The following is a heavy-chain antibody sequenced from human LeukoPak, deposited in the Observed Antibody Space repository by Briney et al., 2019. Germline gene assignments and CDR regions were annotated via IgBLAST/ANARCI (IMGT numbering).Heavy chain of an antibody. J-gene: IGHJ5*02. CDR2: IIPIFGTA. CDR3: ARGPDYSNYESWFDP. CDR1: GGTFSSYA. Sequence: AASVKVSCKASGGTFSSYAISWVRQAPGQGLEWMGGIIPIFGTANYAQKFQGRVTITTDESTSTAYMELSSLRSEDTAVYYWARGPDYSNYESWFDPWGQGTLVTVSS. D-gene: IGHD4-11*01. V-gene: IGHV1-69*05.